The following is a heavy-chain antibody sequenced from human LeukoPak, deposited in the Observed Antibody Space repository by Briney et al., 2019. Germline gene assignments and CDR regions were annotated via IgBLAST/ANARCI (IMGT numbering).Heavy chain of an antibody. D-gene: IGHD3-22*01. J-gene: IGHJ4*02. Sequence: ASVKVSCKASGYTFISNYMHWVRQAPGQGLEWMGVINPSGGSTTTYAQKFQGRVTMTRDTSTSTVDMEPSSLRSEDTAVYYCAGAFSSGRRFDYWGQGTLVTVSS. V-gene: IGHV1-46*01. CDR1: GYTFISNY. CDR3: AGAFSSGRRFDY. CDR2: INPSGGSTT.